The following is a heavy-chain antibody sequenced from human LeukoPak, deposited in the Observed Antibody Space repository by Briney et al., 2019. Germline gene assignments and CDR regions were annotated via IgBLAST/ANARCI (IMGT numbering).Heavy chain of an antibody. CDR1: GGSISSGSYY. Sequence: PSQTLSLTCTVSGGSISSGSYYWSWIRRPAGKGLEWIGRIYTSGSTNYNPSLKSRVTISVDTSKNQFSLKLSSVTAADTAVYYCAREIGPNWGDAFDIWGQGTMVTVSS. CDR2: IYTSGST. CDR3: AREIGPNWGDAFDI. J-gene: IGHJ3*02. V-gene: IGHV4-61*02. D-gene: IGHD7-27*01.